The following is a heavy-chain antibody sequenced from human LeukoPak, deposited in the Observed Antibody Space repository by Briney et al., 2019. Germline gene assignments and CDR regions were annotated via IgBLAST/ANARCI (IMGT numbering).Heavy chain of an antibody. J-gene: IGHJ6*02. CDR1: GYSFTSYW. CDR2: IYPGDSDT. Sequence: GESLKISCKGSGYSFTSYWIGWVRQMPGKGLEWMGMIYPGDSDTRYSPSFQGQVTMSADKSITTAYLQWSSLKASDTATYYCARHWNLGLAVWGQGTTVIVSS. V-gene: IGHV5-51*01. CDR3: ARHWNLGLAV. D-gene: IGHD1-7*01.